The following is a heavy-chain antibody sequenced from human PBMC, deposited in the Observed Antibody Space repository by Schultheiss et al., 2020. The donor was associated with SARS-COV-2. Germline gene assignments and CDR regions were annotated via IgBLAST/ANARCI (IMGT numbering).Heavy chain of an antibody. CDR1: GYTFTSYY. Sequence: ASVKVSCKASGYTFTSYYMHWVRQAPGQGLEWMGRINPNSGGTNYAQKFQGRVTITRDMSTSTAYMELSSLRSEDTAVYYCARGPPLWTRRRVPTNWFDPWGQGTLVTVSS. J-gene: IGHJ5*02. CDR2: INPNSGGT. D-gene: IGHD6-19*01. V-gene: IGHV1-2*06. CDR3: ARGPPLWTRRRVPTNWFDP.